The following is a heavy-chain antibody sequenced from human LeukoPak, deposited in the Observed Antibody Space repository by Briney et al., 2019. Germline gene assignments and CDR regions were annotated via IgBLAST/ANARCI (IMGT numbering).Heavy chain of an antibody. CDR2: INPNSGGT. V-gene: IGHV1-2*02. Sequence: ASVKVSCKASGGTFSSYAISWVRQAPGQGLEWMGWINPNSGGTNYAQKFQGRVTMTRDTSISTAYMELSRLRSDDTAVYYCARDWYSSGWPDYWGQGTLVTVSS. J-gene: IGHJ4*02. CDR1: GGTFSSYA. D-gene: IGHD6-19*01. CDR3: ARDWYSSGWPDY.